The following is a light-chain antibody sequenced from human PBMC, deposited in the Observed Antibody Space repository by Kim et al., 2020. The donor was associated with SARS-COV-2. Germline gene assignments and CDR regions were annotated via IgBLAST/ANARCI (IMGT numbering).Light chain of an antibody. CDR1: KLGTKF. J-gene: IGLJ3*02. V-gene: IGLV3-1*01. CDR2: QTA. CDR3: QAWDDTSAV. Sequence: SYELTQPPSVSLSPGQTASIACSGDKLGTKFAHWYQQKPGQSPALVIYQTARRPSGTPERFSGSLSGNTATLTIRGTQAMDEADYFCQAWDDTSAVFGGG.